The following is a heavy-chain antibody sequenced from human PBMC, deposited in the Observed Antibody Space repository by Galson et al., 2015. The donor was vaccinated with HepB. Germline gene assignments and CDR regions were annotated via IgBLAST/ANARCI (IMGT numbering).Heavy chain of an antibody. CDR3: ARGHEGMGDAFDI. CDR2: MNPNSGNT. D-gene: IGHD2-8*01. CDR1: GYTFTSYG. V-gene: IGHV1-8*02. Sequence: SVKVSCKASGYTFTSYGISWVRQATGQGLEWMGWMNPNSGNTGYAQKFQGRVTMTRNTSISTAYMELSSLRSEDTAVYYCARGHEGMGDAFDIWGQGTMVTVSS. J-gene: IGHJ3*02.